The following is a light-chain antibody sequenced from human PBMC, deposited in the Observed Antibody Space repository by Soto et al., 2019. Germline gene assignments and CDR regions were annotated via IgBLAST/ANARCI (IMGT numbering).Light chain of an antibody. Sequence: IVLTRCTATLSVSPGDSATLSGRASQSIRSNLSWYQQVPGQPPRLLIYDASNRAAGVPARFSGSGSGTDFTLTISSLETEDFAVYYCQQRNDWPRTSGHGTKG. CDR3: QQRNDWPRT. CDR2: DAS. J-gene: IGKJ1*01. V-gene: IGKV3-11*01. CDR1: QSIRSN.